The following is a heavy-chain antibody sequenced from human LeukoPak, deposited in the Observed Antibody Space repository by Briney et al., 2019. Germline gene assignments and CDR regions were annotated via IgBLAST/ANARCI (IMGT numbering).Heavy chain of an antibody. Sequence: GASVKVSCKASGGTFSSYEISWVRQAPGQGLEWMGGIIPMFGTAKYAQKFPGRVTITADKSTSTAYMELSSLRSEDTAVYYCASGTTDIVVVPATLRNYFFDYWGQGTLVTVSS. J-gene: IGHJ4*02. V-gene: IGHV1-69*06. CDR1: GGTFSSYE. D-gene: IGHD2-2*01. CDR3: ASGTTDIVVVPATLRNYFFDY. CDR2: IIPMFGTA.